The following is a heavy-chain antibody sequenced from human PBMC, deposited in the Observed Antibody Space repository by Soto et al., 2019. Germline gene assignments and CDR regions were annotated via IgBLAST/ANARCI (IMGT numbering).Heavy chain of an antibody. V-gene: IGHV1-69*06. J-gene: IGHJ6*02. Sequence: QVQLVQSGTEVKKPGSSVRVSCKASGGAFNTFALSWVRQAPGQGLEWMGGIIPVFGSADYAQKFQGKITITADKSTSTVYMELSSLRSDDTAVYYCARDSGHVRGTTYNHYYYGLDVWGHGTTVTVSS. CDR2: IIPVFGSA. CDR3: ARDSGHVRGTTYNHYYYGLDV. CDR1: GGAFNTFA. D-gene: IGHD1-1*01.